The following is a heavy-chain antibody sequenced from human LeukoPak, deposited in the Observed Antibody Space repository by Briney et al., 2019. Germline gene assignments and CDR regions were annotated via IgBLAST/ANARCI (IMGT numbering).Heavy chain of an antibody. D-gene: IGHD3-22*01. V-gene: IGHV4-4*07. J-gene: IGHJ4*02. CDR3: ARRSGVLDSRDSRYYFDH. CDR2: IYTSGST. Sequence: SETLSLTCTVSGGSISSYYWSWIRQPAGKGLEWIGRIYTSGSTNYNPSLKSRVTMSVDTSKNQFSLKLSSVTAADTAVYYCARRSGVLDSRDSRYYFDHWGQGTLVSVSA. CDR1: GGSISSYY.